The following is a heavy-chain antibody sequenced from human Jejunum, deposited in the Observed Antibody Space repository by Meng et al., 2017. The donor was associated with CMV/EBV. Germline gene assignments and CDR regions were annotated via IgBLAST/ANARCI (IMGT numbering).Heavy chain of an antibody. CDR2: ISAGSTVL. V-gene: IGHV3-23*03. J-gene: IGHJ4*02. CDR3: ARGGYYDPYY. Sequence: CAASIFPFTSCGMPWVRHAPGKGLEWVSFISAGSTVLHYADSVKGRFTISRDNSKNTLYLQMNSLRAEDSAIYYCARGGYYDPYYWGQGTLVTVSS. D-gene: IGHD3-22*01. CDR1: IFPFTSCG.